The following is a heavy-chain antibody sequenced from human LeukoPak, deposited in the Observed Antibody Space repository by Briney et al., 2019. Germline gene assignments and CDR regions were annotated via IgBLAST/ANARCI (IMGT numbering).Heavy chain of an antibody. D-gene: IGHD2-15*01. CDR3: ARHREGYCTGGNCYSGGDY. J-gene: IGHJ4*02. V-gene: IGHV5-51*01. CDR1: GYSFTSYW. CDR2: IYPGDSDT. Sequence: GESLKISCKGSGYSFTSYWIGWVRQMPGKGLEWMGIIYPGDSDTTYSPSFQGQVTISADKSISTAYLQWSSLKASDTAMYYCARHREGYCTGGNCYSGGDYWGQGTLVTVSS.